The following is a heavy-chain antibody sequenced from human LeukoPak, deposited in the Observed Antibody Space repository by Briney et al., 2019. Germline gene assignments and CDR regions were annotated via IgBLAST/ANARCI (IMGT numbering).Heavy chain of an antibody. J-gene: IGHJ6*03. D-gene: IGHD3-10*01. Sequence: GASVKVSCKASGYTFTNYAINWVRQAPGQGLEWMGWINTNTGSPTYAQGITGRFVFSLDTSVNTAYLQITSLKAEDTAVYYCARVWFGDYNYFFYYMDVWGKGTTVTVSS. V-gene: IGHV7-4-1*02. CDR3: ARVWFGDYNYFFYYMDV. CDR2: INTNTGSP. CDR1: GYTFTNYA.